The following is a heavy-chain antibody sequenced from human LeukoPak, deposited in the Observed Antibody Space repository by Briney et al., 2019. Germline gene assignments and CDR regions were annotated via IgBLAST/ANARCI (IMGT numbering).Heavy chain of an antibody. CDR2: INHSGST. Sequence: PSETLSLTCAVYGGSFSGYYWSWIRQPPGKGLEWIGEINHSGSTNYNPSLKSRVTISVDTSKNQFSLKLSSVTAADTAVYYCARLVLAAPDYWGQGTLVTVSS. CDR3: ARLVLAAPDY. J-gene: IGHJ4*02. V-gene: IGHV4-34*01. D-gene: IGHD2-15*01. CDR1: GGSFSGYY.